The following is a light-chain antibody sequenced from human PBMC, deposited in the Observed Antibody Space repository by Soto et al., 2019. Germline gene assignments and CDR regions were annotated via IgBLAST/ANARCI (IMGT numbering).Light chain of an antibody. CDR3: CSYTGSYSYV. CDR2: DVT. CDR1: SSDVGGYSY. Sequence: QSALTQPHSVSGSPGQSVTISCTGTSSDVGGYSYVSWYQQHPGKAPELIIYDVTERPSGVPDRFSGSKSGNTASLTISGLQAEDEAVYYCCSYTGSYSYVFGIGTKLTVL. J-gene: IGLJ1*01. V-gene: IGLV2-11*01.